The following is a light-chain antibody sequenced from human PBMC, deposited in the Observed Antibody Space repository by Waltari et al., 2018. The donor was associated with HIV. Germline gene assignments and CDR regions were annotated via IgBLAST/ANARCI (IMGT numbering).Light chain of an antibody. Sequence: VMTQSPATLSVSSGERATLSCRASQSVSSNLAWYQQKPGQAPRLLIYGASTRATGIPARFSGSGSGTECTLTISSLQSEDFAVYYCQQYNNWPLTFGQGTRLEIK. CDR2: GAS. CDR3: QQYNNWPLT. CDR1: QSVSSN. V-gene: IGKV3-15*01. J-gene: IGKJ5*01.